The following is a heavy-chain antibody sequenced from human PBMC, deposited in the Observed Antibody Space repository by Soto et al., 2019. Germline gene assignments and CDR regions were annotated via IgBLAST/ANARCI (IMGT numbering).Heavy chain of an antibody. CDR3: ARTKGRLSQLLFHX. D-gene: IGHD2-2*01. Sequence: SETLSLTCTVSGASVSSVTYYWTWIRQPPGKGLELLGYLYYTGDTNYSPSLKSRVTISVDTSKNQFSLNLSSVTAADTAVYYCARTKGRLSQLLFHXWGQGALVTVSX. CDR1: GASVSSVTYY. J-gene: IGHJ5*02. CDR2: LYYTGDT. V-gene: IGHV4-61*01.